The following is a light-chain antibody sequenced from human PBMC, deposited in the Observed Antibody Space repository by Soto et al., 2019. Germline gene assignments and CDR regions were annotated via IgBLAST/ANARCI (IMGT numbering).Light chain of an antibody. V-gene: IGLV2-14*01. J-gene: IGLJ1*01. Sequence: QSVLTQPASVSGSPGQSITIPCTGTSSNVGGYDYVSWYQQHPGKAPKLMIYDVTNRPSGVSNRFSASKSGHTASLTTSGLQTDFDATYYCSSYNTIPSYDFGTGT. CDR3: SSYNTIPSYD. CDR1: SSNVGGYDY. CDR2: DVT.